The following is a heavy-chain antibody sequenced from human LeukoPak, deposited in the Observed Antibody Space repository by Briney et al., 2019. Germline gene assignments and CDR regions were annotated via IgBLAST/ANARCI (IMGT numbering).Heavy chain of an antibody. V-gene: IGHV3-7*03. CDR3: AKGGRDNYYDSSGYYTYYFDY. CDR2: IKTDGTET. J-gene: IGHJ4*02. CDR1: GFSFSSSW. Sequence: AGGSLRLSCAASGFSFSSSWMSWVRQAPGKGLEWVATIKTDGTETDYVDSVKGRFTISRDNAKNSLFLQMNSLRAEDTAVYYCAKGGRDNYYDSSGYYTYYFDYWGQGTLVTVSS. D-gene: IGHD3-22*01.